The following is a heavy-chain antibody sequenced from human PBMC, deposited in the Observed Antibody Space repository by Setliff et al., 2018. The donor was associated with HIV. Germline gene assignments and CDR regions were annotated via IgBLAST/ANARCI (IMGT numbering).Heavy chain of an antibody. CDR2: ITRQVDGETI. V-gene: IGHV3-49*04. CDR1: GFSFGDYA. Sequence: GGSLRLSCTASGFSFGDYAVSWVRQAPGKGLEWVSLITRQVDGETIQYAASVNGRFTISKDDSRNIAYLQMNSLKTDDTAVYYCTRWASVSYFDLWGQGTQVTDSS. J-gene: IGHJ4*02. CDR3: TRWASVSYFDL. D-gene: IGHD2-8*01.